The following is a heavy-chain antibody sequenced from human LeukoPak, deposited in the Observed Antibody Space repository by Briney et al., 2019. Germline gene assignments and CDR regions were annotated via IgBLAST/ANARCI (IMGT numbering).Heavy chain of an antibody. D-gene: IGHD6-19*01. CDR1: GGTFSSYA. CDR3: AREDTYSSGWYGWFDP. Sequence: SVKVSCKASGGTFSSYAISWVRQAPGQGLEWMGGIIPIFGTANYAQKFQGRVTITTDESTSTAYMELSSLRSEDTAVYYCAREDTYSSGWYGWFDPRGQGTLVTVSS. CDR2: IIPIFGTA. V-gene: IGHV1-69*05. J-gene: IGHJ5*02.